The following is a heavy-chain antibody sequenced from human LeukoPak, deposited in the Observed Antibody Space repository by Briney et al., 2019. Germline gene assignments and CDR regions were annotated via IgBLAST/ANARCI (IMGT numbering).Heavy chain of an antibody. D-gene: IGHD3-10*01. CDR1: GFTFRSYW. CDR2: IKEDGSEK. Sequence: PGGSLRLSCAASGFTFRSYWMSWVRQAPGKGLEWVANIKEDGSEKYYVDSVKGRFTVSRDNAKTLLSLQMNSLRAEDTAVYYCAREWLRDNWFDPWGQGTLVTVSS. J-gene: IGHJ5*02. V-gene: IGHV3-7*01. CDR3: AREWLRDNWFDP.